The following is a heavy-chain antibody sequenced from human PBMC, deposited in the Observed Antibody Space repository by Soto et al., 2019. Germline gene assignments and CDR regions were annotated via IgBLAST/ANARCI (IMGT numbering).Heavy chain of an antibody. CDR1: GGSFSCYY. CDR3: ARPRYYDFWSGYYGH. CDR2: INHSGST. Sequence: PSETLSLTCAVYGGSFSCYYWSWIRQPPGKVLEWIGEINHSGSTNYNPSLKSRVTISVDTSKNQFPLKLSSVTAADTAVYYCARPRYYDFWSGYYGHWGQGTLVTVSS. V-gene: IGHV4-34*01. D-gene: IGHD3-3*01. J-gene: IGHJ4*02.